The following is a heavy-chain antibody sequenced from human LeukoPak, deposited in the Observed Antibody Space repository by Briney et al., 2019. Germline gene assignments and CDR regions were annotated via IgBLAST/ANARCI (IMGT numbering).Heavy chain of an antibody. Sequence: GGSLRLSCAASGFTVSSNYMSWIRQAPGKGLEWVSVIYSGGSTYYADSVKGRFTISRDNSKNTLYLQMNSLRAEDTAVYYCAILSYGSGIYDYWGQGTLVTVSS. CDR1: GFTVSSNY. CDR2: IYSGGST. D-gene: IGHD3-10*01. V-gene: IGHV3-53*01. CDR3: AILSYGSGIYDY. J-gene: IGHJ4*02.